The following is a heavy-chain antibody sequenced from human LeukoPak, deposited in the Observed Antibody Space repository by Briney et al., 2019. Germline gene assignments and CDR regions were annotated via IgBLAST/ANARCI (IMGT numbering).Heavy chain of an antibody. CDR3: AKLAYCGGDCYSGDEY. D-gene: IGHD2-21*02. V-gene: IGHV3-33*06. CDR1: GFTFSSYG. CDR2: IWYDGSNK. J-gene: IGHJ4*02. Sequence: SGRSLRLSCAASGFTFSSYGMHWVRQAPGKGLEWVAVIWYDGSNKYYADSVKGRFTISRDNSKNTLYLQMNSLRAEDTAVYYCAKLAYCGGDCYSGDEYWGQGTLVTVSS.